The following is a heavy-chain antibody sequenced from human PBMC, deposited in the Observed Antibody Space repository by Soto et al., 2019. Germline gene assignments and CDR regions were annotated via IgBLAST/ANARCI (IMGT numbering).Heavy chain of an antibody. CDR2: IKSDGSTT. V-gene: IGHV3-74*01. J-gene: IGHJ4*02. CDR1: GFTFNVYW. D-gene: IGHD2-2*01. CDR3: VVVTAATLRFSAPGY. Sequence: PGWSLRLSCAASGFTFNVYWMNWVRQAPGKGLEWVSLIKSDGSTTSYAASVKGRFTISRDNAKNTLYLQMISLRAEDTAVYYCVVVTAATLRFSAPGYWGQGNLVTVSX.